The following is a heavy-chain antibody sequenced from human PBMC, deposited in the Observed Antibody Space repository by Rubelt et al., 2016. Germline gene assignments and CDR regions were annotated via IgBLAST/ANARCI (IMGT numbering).Heavy chain of an antibody. CDR2: VYYSGST. CDR3: AYSSGYYDEYFRH. V-gene: IGHV4-59*01. Sequence: QVQLQESGPGLVKPSETLSLTCTVSGGALSSYYWSWIRQPPGKGLEWIGYVYYSGSTNYNPSLKSRVTISGETSTNQFSLKLSSGTAADTAVYYCAYSSGYYDEYFRHWGQGTLVTVSA. J-gene: IGHJ1*01. CDR1: GGALSSYY. D-gene: IGHD3-22*01.